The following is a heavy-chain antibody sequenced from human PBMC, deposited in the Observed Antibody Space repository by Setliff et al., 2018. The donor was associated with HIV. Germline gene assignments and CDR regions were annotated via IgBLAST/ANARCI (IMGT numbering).Heavy chain of an antibody. Sequence: ASVKVSCKASGYTFTDYAMHWVRQAPGQSLEWMGWINAGNGNTKYSQKFQGRVTMTRDTSASTAYMELSSLRSDDVAVYYCVRDYWKVLAYWGQGTLVTVSS. D-gene: IGHD1-1*01. CDR1: GYTFTDYA. CDR3: VRDYWKVLAY. V-gene: IGHV1-3*01. CDR2: INAGNGNT. J-gene: IGHJ4*02.